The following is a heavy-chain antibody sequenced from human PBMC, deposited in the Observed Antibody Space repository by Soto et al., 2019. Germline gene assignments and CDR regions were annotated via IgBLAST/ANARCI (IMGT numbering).Heavy chain of an antibody. CDR2: IGTAGDT. CDR1: GFTFSSYD. CDR3: ARGTGYCSGGSCYFDY. J-gene: IGHJ4*02. V-gene: IGHV3-13*01. D-gene: IGHD2-15*01. Sequence: EVQLVESGGCLVQPGGSLRLACAASGFTFSSYDMHWVRQATGKGLEWVSAIGTAGDTYYPGSVKGRFTISRENAKNSLDLQMNSLSAGDTAVYYCARGTGYCSGGSCYFDYWGQGTLVTVSS.